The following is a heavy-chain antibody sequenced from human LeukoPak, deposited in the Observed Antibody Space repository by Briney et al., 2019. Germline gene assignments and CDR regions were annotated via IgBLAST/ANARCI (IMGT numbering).Heavy chain of an antibody. CDR2: VNPNTGGT. CDR1: GYTSTDYY. CDR3: TREGDRRVH. J-gene: IGHJ4*02. Sequence: ASEKVSCKASGYTSTDYYIHWVRQAPGRRLEWMGWVNPNTGGTLYAQSFQGRVAMTRDTSISTAYMELRWLTSDDTAVYYCTREGDRRVHWGQGTLVTVSS. V-gene: IGHV1-2*02. D-gene: IGHD2-21*01.